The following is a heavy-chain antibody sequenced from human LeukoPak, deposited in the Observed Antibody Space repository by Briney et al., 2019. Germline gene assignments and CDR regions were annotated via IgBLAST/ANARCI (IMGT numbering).Heavy chain of an antibody. V-gene: IGHV3-21*04. CDR1: GFTFSSYS. CDR2: ISSSSSYI. CDR3: SKDPNGDYIGAFDD. Sequence: PGGSLRLSCAASGFTFSSYSMNWVRQAPGKGLEWVSSISSSSSYIYYADSVKGRFTISRDNSRNTLYLQMNSLRADDTAIYYCSKDPNGDYIGAFDDWGQGTLVTVSS. J-gene: IGHJ3*01. D-gene: IGHD4-17*01.